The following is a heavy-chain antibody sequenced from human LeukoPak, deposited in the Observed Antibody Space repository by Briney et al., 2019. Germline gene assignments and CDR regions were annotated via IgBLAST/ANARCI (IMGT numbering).Heavy chain of an antibody. Sequence: PSETLSLTCTVSGGTISRYYWSWIRQPPGKGLEWIAYIDYSGSTNYNPSLKSRLTISLDASKNQFSLKLSSVTAADTAVYYCARGGYDFGAFEIWGQGTMVTVSS. V-gene: IGHV4-59*01. CDR1: GGTISRYY. D-gene: IGHD5-12*01. CDR2: IDYSGST. J-gene: IGHJ3*02. CDR3: ARGGYDFGAFEI.